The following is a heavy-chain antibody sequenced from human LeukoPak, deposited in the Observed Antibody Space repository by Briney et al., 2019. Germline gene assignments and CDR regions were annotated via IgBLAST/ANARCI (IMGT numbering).Heavy chain of an antibody. J-gene: IGHJ4*02. V-gene: IGHV1-18*01. Sequence: ASGKVSCKASGYTFTSYGISWVRQAPGQGLEWMGWISAYNGNTNYAQKFQGRVTMTRDTSISTAYMELSRLRSDDTAVYYCARTAAAGTLFDYWGQGTLVTVSS. D-gene: IGHD6-13*01. CDR2: ISAYNGNT. CDR1: GYTFTSYG. CDR3: ARTAAAGTLFDY.